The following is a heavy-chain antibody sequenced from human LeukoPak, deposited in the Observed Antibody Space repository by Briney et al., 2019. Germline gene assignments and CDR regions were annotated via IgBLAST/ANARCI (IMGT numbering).Heavy chain of an antibody. CDR2: INRSGST. V-gene: IGHV4-34*01. CDR1: GGSFSCYY. D-gene: IGHD2-2*01. J-gene: IGHJ4*02. CDR3: ERGYHDY. Sequence: SETLSLTCAVYGGSFSCYYWSWIRQPPGKGLEWIGEINRSGSTNYNPALKSRVTISVDPSKNQFSLKLSSVTAADTAVYYCERGYHDYWGQGTLVTVSS.